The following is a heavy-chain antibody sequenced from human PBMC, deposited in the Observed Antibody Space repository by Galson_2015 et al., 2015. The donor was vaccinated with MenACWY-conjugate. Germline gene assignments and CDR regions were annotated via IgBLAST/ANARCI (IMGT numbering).Heavy chain of an antibody. J-gene: IGHJ3*02. CDR1: GGSISINYW. Sequence: ETLSLTCAVSGGSISINYWWSWVRQSPGKGLEWIGETSHGGNTYFHPSLTGRADIFLDASKNQFSLNLHSVTAADTAIYFCARHTAVSGTRGFDMWGQGTLVTVSS. V-gene: IGHV4-4*01. CDR2: TSHGGNT. D-gene: IGHD6-19*01. CDR3: ARHTAVSGTRGFDM.